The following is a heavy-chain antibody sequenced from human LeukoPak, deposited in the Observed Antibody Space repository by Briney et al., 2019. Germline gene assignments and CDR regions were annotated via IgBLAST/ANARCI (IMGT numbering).Heavy chain of an antibody. J-gene: IGHJ4*02. Sequence: SETLSLTCAVYGGSLSGYYWSWIRQPPGKGLEWIGEINHSGSTNYNPSLKSRVTISVDTSKNQFSLKLSSVTAADTAVYYCARFPHFDWFYFDYWGQGTLVTVSS. CDR2: INHSGST. D-gene: IGHD3-9*01. CDR3: ARFPHFDWFYFDY. CDR1: GGSLSGYY. V-gene: IGHV4-34*01.